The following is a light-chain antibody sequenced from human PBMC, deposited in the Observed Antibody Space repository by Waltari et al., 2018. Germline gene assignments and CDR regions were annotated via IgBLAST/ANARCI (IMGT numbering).Light chain of an antibody. Sequence: QSVLTQPPSASGTPGQRVTISCSGSSSNIGSNTVNWYQQPPGMAPKLIIYSNNPRPSGVPDRFSGSKSGTSASLAISGLQSDDEADYYCAAWDVSLKGVFGGGTKVTVL. J-gene: IGLJ2*01. CDR2: SNN. CDR1: SSNIGSNT. V-gene: IGLV1-44*01. CDR3: AAWDVSLKGV.